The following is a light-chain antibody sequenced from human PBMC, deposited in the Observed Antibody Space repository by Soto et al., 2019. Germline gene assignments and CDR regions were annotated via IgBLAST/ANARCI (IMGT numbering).Light chain of an antibody. CDR1: SSDVGGYDY. J-gene: IGLJ1*01. Sequence: HSALTQPASVSVSPGQSITISCTGTSSDVGGYDYVSWYQHHPGKAPKLMIYDVSNRPSGVSNRFSGSKSGNTASLTISGLQAEDEADYYCSSYTSSSPYVFGTGTKVTVL. CDR2: DVS. V-gene: IGLV2-14*03. CDR3: SSYTSSSPYV.